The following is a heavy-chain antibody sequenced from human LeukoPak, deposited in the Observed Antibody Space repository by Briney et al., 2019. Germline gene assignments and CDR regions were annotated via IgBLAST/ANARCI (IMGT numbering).Heavy chain of an antibody. CDR3: ASWVPTVTTPDAFDI. J-gene: IGHJ3*02. CDR1: GGSISSYY. V-gene: IGHV4-59*08. Sequence: PSETLSLTCTVSGGSISSYYWSWIRQPPGKGLEWIGYIYYSGSTNYNPSLKSRVTISVDTSKNQFSLKLSSVTAADTAVYYCASWVPTVTTPDAFDIWGQGTMVTVSS. CDR2: IYYSGST. D-gene: IGHD4-17*01.